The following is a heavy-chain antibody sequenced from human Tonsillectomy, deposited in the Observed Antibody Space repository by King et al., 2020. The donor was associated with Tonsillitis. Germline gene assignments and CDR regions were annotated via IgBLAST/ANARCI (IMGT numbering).Heavy chain of an antibody. V-gene: IGHV1-69*06. CDR3: ARNVPPGITSFGVPQRAFDI. CDR1: GGTFNSYA. CDR2: IIPIFGTA. D-gene: IGHD3-3*01. Sequence: VQLVQSGAEVKKPGSSVKVSCKASGGTFNSYAISWVRQAPGQGLEWMGGIIPIFGTANYAQKFQGRVTITADKSTSTAYMELSSLRSEDTAVYYCARNVPPGITSFGVPQRAFDIWGQGTMVTVSS. J-gene: IGHJ3*02.